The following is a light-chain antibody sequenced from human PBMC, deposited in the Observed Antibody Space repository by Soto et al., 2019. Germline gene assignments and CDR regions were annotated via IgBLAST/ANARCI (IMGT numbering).Light chain of an antibody. V-gene: IGKV3-20*01. CDR3: QQYNNWPT. CDR2: GAS. Sequence: EIVLTQSPATLSLPPGEKATLPSRASQSVSNNYLAWYQQKPGQAPRLLIYGASNRATGIPDRFSGSGSGTDFTLTISRLEPEDFAVYYCQQYNNWPTFDQGTKVDIK. J-gene: IGKJ1*01. CDR1: QSVSNNY.